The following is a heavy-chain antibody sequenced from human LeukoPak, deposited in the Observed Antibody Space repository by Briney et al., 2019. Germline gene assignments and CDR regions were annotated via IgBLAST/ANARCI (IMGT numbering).Heavy chain of an antibody. Sequence: SETLSLTCTVSGGAMSGYYWTWIRQSPGRRLERIAYIHYSGSTNYNPSLKSRVTISVDTSKNQFSLRLNSVTAADTAVYYCARLRGNYFPDYWGQGTLVTVSS. CDR2: IHYSGST. J-gene: IGHJ4*02. CDR1: GGAMSGYY. V-gene: IGHV4-59*01. CDR3: ARLRGNYFPDY. D-gene: IGHD4-11*01.